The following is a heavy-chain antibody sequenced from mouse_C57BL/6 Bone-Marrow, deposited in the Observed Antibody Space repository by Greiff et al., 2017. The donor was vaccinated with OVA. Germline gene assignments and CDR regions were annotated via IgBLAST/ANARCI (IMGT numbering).Heavy chain of an antibody. CDR3: ARAVYCNYPFAY. CDR2: IYPRSGNT. D-gene: IGHD2-1*01. V-gene: IGHV1-81*01. J-gene: IGHJ3*01. CDR1: GYTFTSYG. Sequence: VQLQQSGAELARPGASVKLSCKASGYTFTSYGISWVKQRTGQGLEWIGEIYPRSGNTYYNEKFKGKATLTADKSSSTAYMELRSLTSEDSAVYFCARAVYCNYPFAYWGQGTLVTVSA.